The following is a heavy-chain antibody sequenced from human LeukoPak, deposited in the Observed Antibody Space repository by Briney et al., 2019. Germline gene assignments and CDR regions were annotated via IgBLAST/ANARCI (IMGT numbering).Heavy chain of an antibody. CDR2: INPNSGGT. D-gene: IGHD5-24*01. CDR1: GYTFTGYY. Sequence: ASVNVSCKASGYTFTGYYMRWVRQAPGQGLEWMGRINPNSGGTNYAQKFQGRVTMTRDTSISTAYMELSRLRSDDTAVYYCARERKRNGYNVQNWFDPWGQGTLVTVSS. CDR3: ARERKRNGYNVQNWFDP. V-gene: IGHV1-2*06. J-gene: IGHJ5*02.